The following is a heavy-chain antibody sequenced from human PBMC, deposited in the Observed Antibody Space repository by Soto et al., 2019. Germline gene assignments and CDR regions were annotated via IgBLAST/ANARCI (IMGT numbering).Heavy chain of an antibody. V-gene: IGHV1-3*01. CDR3: ARSIVVVTAADY. CDR1: GYTFTSDA. CDR2: INAGNGNT. Sequence: QVQLVQSGAEVKKPGASVKVSCKASGYTFTSDAMHRVRQAPGRRLEWMGWINAGNGNTKYSQKFQGRVTITRDTSASTAYMELSSLRSEDTAVYYCARSIVVVTAADYWGQGTLVTVSS. D-gene: IGHD2-21*02. J-gene: IGHJ4*02.